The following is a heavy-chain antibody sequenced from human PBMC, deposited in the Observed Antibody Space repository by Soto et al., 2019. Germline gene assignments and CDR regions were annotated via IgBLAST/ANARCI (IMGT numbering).Heavy chain of an antibody. V-gene: IGHV3-9*01. CDR3: AKDYCSSTRCYAATFYYYYMDV. CDR1: GFTFDDYA. J-gene: IGHJ6*03. Sequence: EVQLVESGGGLVQPGRSLRLSCAASGFTFDDYAMHWVRQAPGKGLEWVSGISWNSGSIGYADSVKGRFTISRDNAKNSLYLQMDSLRAEDTALYYCAKDYCSSTRCYAATFYYYYMDVWGKGTTVTVSS. D-gene: IGHD2-2*01. CDR2: ISWNSGSI.